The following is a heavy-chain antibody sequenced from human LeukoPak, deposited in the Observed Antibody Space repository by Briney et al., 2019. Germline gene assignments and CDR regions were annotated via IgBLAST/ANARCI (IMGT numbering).Heavy chain of an antibody. CDR1: GFTFSTYW. J-gene: IGHJ4*02. CDR3: ARDSPGYLAYDS. V-gene: IGHV3-7*04. CDR2: IKEDGSAT. Sequence: GRSLRLSCAASGFTFSTYWMTWVRPAPGKGAEWVANIKEDGSATYYVDSVKGRFTISRDNAKKSLYLQMNSLRAEDTAVYYCARDSPGYLAYDSWGQGTLATVSS. D-gene: IGHD1-1*01.